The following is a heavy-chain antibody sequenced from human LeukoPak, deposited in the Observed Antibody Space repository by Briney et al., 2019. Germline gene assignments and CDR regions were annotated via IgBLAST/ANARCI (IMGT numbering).Heavy chain of an antibody. V-gene: IGHV3-33*01. Sequence: GGSLRLYCAASGFTFSSYGMHWVRQAPGKGLEWVAVIWYDGSNKYYADSVKGRFTISRDNSKNTLYLQMNSLRAEDTAVYYCQLSYYDSSGPSYYFDYWGQGTLVTVSS. J-gene: IGHJ4*02. CDR2: IWYDGSNK. D-gene: IGHD3-22*01. CDR3: QLSYYDSSGPSYYFDY. CDR1: GFTFSSYG.